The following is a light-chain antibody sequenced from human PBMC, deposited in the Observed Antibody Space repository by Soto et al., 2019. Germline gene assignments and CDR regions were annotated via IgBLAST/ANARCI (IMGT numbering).Light chain of an antibody. J-gene: IGKJ4*01. Sequence: DIQMTQSPSTLSASVGDRVTITCRASQSLSSWLAWYQQKPGKAPKLLIFQASSLKSGVPSRFSGSGSATEYTLTISSLQPDDFATYYCEEYSSSSGLTFGGGTKVEIK. CDR2: QAS. V-gene: IGKV1-5*03. CDR3: EEYSSSSGLT. CDR1: QSLSSW.